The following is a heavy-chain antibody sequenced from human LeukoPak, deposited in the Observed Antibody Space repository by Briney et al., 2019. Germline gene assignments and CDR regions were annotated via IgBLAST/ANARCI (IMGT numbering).Heavy chain of an antibody. D-gene: IGHD2-15*01. CDR1: GGSISSYY. V-gene: IGHV4-59*08. CDR2: IYYSGST. CDR3: ARSGSYAAAGDY. J-gene: IGHJ4*02. Sequence: SETLSLTCTVSGGSISSYYLNWIRRPPGKGLEWVGYIYYSGSTNYNPSLKSRVTISLDTSKNQFSLKLSSVTAADTAVYYCARSGSYAAAGDYWGQGTLVTVSS.